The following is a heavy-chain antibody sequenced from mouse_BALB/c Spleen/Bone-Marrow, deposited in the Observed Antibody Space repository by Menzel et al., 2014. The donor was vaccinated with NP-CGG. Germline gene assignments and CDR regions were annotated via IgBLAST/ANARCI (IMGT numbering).Heavy chain of an antibody. CDR3: SKGGYGSSDVRYYAMDY. D-gene: IGHD1-1*01. CDR1: GYTFTDYY. Sequence: VQLQQSGAELARPGASVELSCKASGYTFTDYYINWVKQRTGQGLEWIGEIYPGSGHTYYNEKFKGKATLTADKSSSTAYMQLSSLTSEDSAVYFCSKGGYGSSDVRYYAMDYWGQGTSVTFSS. CDR2: IYPGSGHT. V-gene: IGHV1-77*01. J-gene: IGHJ4*01.